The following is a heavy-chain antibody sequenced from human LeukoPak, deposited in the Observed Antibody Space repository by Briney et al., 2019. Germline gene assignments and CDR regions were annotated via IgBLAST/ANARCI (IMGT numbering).Heavy chain of an antibody. J-gene: IGHJ6*02. V-gene: IGHV1-69*13. CDR2: IIPIFGTA. D-gene: IGHD3-22*01. CDR1: GGTFSSYA. Sequence: SVKVSCKASGGTFSSYAISWVRQAPGQGLVWMGGIIPIFGTANYAQKFQGRVTITADESTSTAYMELSSLRSEDTAVYYCARDGVTMIVGPDYYYGMDVWGQGTTVTVSS. CDR3: ARDGVTMIVGPDYYYGMDV.